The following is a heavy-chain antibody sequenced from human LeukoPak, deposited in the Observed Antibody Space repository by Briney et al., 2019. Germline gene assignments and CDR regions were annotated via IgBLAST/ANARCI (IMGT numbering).Heavy chain of an antibody. J-gene: IGHJ6*02. Sequence: SETLSLTCAVSGGSISSGGYSWSWIRQPPGKGLEWIGYIYHSGSTYYIPSLKSRVTISVNRSKNQFSLKLSSVTAADTAVYYCARAADYSTYYGMDVWGQGTAVTVSS. V-gene: IGHV4-30-2*01. CDR3: ARAADYSTYYGMDV. CDR2: IYHSGST. D-gene: IGHD4-4*01. CDR1: GGSISSGGYS.